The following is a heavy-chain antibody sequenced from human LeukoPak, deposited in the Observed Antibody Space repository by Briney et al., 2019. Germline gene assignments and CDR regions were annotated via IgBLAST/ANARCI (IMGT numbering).Heavy chain of an antibody. Sequence: PGGSLRPSCAASGFTFTNFAMSWVRQAPGKGLEWVSGISGGGQITYYADSVKGRFTISRDKSKSTLHLQMNSLRTEDTAVYYCAKETSYLVGAEYFDYWGQGTLVTVSS. CDR2: ISGGGQIT. CDR3: AKETSYLVGAEYFDY. D-gene: IGHD1-26*01. CDR1: GFTFTNFA. V-gene: IGHV3-23*01. J-gene: IGHJ4*02.